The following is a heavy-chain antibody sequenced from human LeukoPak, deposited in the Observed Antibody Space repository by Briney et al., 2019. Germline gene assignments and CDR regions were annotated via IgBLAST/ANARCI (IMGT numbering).Heavy chain of an antibody. D-gene: IGHD5-12*01. CDR3: AKDRRSGYDSFDY. V-gene: IGHV3-64*04. CDR1: GFTFTKHP. CDR2: ISPSGDRT. Sequence: GGSLRLSCAASGFTFTKHPMHWVRQASGKRLEYVSAISPSGDRTWYADSVKGRFTISRDNSKNTLYLQMNSLRAEDTAVYYCAKDRRSGYDSFDYWGQGTLVTVSS. J-gene: IGHJ4*02.